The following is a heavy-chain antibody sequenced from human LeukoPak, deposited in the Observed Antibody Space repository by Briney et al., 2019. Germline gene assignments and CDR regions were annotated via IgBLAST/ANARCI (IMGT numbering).Heavy chain of an antibody. Sequence: ASVKVTFKCSGYTFPIYGISRVRQAPGQGLEWMGWISAYNGNTNYAQKLQGRVTMTTDKSTSTAYMELRSLRSDDTAVYYCATLWGAATTPFLLHWRQGTLVTVSS. CDR1: GYTFPIYG. CDR3: ATLWGAATTPFLLH. D-gene: IGHD1-26*01. V-gene: IGHV1-18*01. CDR2: ISAYNGNT. J-gene: IGHJ4*02.